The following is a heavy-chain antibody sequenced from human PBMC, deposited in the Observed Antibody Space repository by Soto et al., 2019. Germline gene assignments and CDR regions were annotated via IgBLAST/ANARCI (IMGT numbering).Heavy chain of an antibody. CDR2: IYYSGNT. V-gene: IGHV4-30-4*01. CDR1: GGSISSSDYY. Sequence: SETRSLTCTFSGGSISSSDYYWCWIRQPPGKGLEWIGYIYYSGNTYYNPSLKSRVTISVDTSKNQFSLKLSSVTAADTAVNTCARVVYISSKRFLARWFDPWGQGTLVT. J-gene: IGHJ5*02. D-gene: IGHD3-3*01. CDR3: ARVVYISSKRFLARWFDP.